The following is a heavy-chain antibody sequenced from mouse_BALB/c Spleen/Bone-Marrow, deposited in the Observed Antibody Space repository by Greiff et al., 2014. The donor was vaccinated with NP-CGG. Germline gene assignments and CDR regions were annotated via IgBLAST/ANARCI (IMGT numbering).Heavy chain of an antibody. Sequence: QVQLQQPGAELMKPGASVKISCKATGYTFSSYWIEWVKQRPGHGLEWIGEILPGSGSTNYNEKFKGKATFTADTSSNTAYMQLSSLTSEDSAVYYCARRGYDGYHWGQGTALTVSS. CDR3: ARRGYDGYH. J-gene: IGHJ2*01. V-gene: IGHV1-9*01. CDR1: GYTFSSYW. D-gene: IGHD2-3*01. CDR2: ILPGSGST.